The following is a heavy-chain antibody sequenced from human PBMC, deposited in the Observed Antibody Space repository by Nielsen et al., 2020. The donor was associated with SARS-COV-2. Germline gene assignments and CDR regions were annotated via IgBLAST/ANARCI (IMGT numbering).Heavy chain of an antibody. Sequence: ASVKVSCKASGYSFTSYEINWVRQATGQGLEWMGWMNPNSGNTGYAQKFQGRVTMTRDTSISTAYMELSSLTSEDTAVYYCARWSATLHASDIWGQGTLVTVSS. CDR3: ARWSATLHASDI. D-gene: IGHD3-3*01. V-gene: IGHV1-8*02. CDR1: GYSFTSYE. CDR2: MNPNSGNT. J-gene: IGHJ3*02.